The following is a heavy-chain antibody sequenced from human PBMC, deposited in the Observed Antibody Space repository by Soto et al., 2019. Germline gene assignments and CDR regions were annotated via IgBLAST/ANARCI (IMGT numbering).Heavy chain of an antibody. CDR1: GGSISVYC. CDR3: ARSRRNYFDP. J-gene: IGHJ5*02. Sequence: SETLSLTCTVSGGSISVYCWNWIRQSPGKGLEWIGYISYSGTTKYNPSLKSRVTISVDTSKNQFSLKLSSATAADTAVYYCARSRRNYFDPWGQGTLVTVSS. V-gene: IGHV4-59*01. CDR2: ISYSGTT.